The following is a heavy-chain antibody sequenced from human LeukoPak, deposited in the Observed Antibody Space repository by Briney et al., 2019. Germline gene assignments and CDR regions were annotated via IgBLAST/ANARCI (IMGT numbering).Heavy chain of an antibody. CDR2: IRDDGSNK. CDR1: GFTFSSYG. V-gene: IGHV3-30*02. D-gene: IGHD2-15*01. J-gene: IGHJ4*02. CDR3: AKAPVASCRGAFCYPFDC. Sequence: GGSLRLSCAASGFTFSSYGMHWVRQAPGKGLEWVAFIRDDGSNKYYADSVKGRFTISRDNYKNTLYLQMNSLRAEETAIYYCAKAPVASCRGAFCYPFDCWGQGNLVTVSS.